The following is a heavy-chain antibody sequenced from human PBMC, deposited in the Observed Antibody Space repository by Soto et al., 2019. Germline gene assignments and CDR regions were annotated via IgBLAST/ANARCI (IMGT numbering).Heavy chain of an antibody. J-gene: IGHJ4*02. CDR3: GTYRGVRGVIKPLDY. CDR1: GFTFSSYA. V-gene: IGHV3-23*01. D-gene: IGHD3-10*01. CDR2: ISGSGGST. Sequence: GESLKISCAASGFTFSSYAMSWVRQAPGKGLEWVSAISGSGGSTYYADSVKGRFTISRDNSKNTLYLQMNSLRAEDTAVYYCGTYRGVRGVIKPLDYWGQGTLVTVSS.